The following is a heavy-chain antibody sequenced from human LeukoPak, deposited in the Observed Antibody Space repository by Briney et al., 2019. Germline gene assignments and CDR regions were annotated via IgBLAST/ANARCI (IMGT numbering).Heavy chain of an antibody. CDR2: FDPEDGET. Sequence: GASVKVSCKVSGYTLTELSMHWVRQAPGKGLEWMGGFDPEDGETIHAQKFQGRVTITADESTSTAYMELSSLRSEDTAVYYCARALLDDPPDYWGQGTLVTVSS. J-gene: IGHJ4*02. V-gene: IGHV1-24*01. CDR3: ARALLDDPPDY. D-gene: IGHD2-15*01. CDR1: GYTLTELS.